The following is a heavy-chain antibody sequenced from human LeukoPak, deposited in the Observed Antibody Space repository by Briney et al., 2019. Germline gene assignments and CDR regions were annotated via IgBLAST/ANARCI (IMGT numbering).Heavy chain of an antibody. D-gene: IGHD3-16*01. V-gene: IGHV4-59*08. Sequence: SETLSLTCAASGGSLNNYYWSWVRQPPGKGLEWIGYIYSSGSTNYNPSLKSGVTISVDTSTNQFSLNPRSVTAADTTVYYCAGHYEGWPFDYWGQGTLVTDSS. CDR1: GGSLNNYY. CDR2: IYSSGST. J-gene: IGHJ4*02. CDR3: AGHYEGWPFDY.